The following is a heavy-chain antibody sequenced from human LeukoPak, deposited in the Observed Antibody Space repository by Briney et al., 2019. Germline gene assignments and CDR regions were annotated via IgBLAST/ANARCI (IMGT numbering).Heavy chain of an antibody. D-gene: IGHD6-13*01. J-gene: IGHJ4*02. Sequence: PGGSLRLSCAASGFTFSSYSMNWVRQAPGKGLEWVSSISSSSTYVYYADSVKGRFTVSRDNAKNSLYLQMNSLRAEDTAVYFCASQYTSSRIFDDWGQGTLVTVSS. CDR2: ISSSSTYV. CDR1: GFTFSSYS. CDR3: ASQYTSSRIFDD. V-gene: IGHV3-21*01.